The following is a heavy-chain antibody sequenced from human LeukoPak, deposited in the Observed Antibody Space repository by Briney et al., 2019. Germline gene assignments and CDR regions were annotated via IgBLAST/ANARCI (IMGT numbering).Heavy chain of an antibody. J-gene: IGHJ5*01. Sequence: SETLSLTCTVSGDSINSYYWNWIRQPAGKGLEWIGRIFTSGSTNYNPSLKSRVTMSVDLSGNQFSLNVTSVTAADTAVYFCAIEISPIFGAAPSNAGFDSWGQGALVTVSS. D-gene: IGHD3-3*01. V-gene: IGHV4-4*07. CDR3: AIEISPIFGAAPSNAGFDS. CDR1: GDSINSYY. CDR2: IFTSGST.